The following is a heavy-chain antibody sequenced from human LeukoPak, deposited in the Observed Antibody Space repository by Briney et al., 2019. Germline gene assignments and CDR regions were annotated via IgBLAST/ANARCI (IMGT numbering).Heavy chain of an antibody. CDR2: IRSKANSYAT. V-gene: IGHV3-73*01. Sequence: PGGSLRLSCAASGFTFSGSAMHWVRQASGKGLEWVGRIRSKANSYATAYAASVKGRFTISRDDSKNTAYLQMNSLKTEDTAVYYCTRGLVLGYYYYYMDVWGKGTTVTVSS. CDR1: GFTFSGSA. D-gene: IGHD6-13*01. J-gene: IGHJ6*03. CDR3: TRGLVLGYYYYYMDV.